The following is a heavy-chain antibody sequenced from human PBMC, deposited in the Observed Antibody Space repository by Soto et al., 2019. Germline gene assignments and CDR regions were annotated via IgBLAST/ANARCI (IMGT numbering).Heavy chain of an antibody. CDR2: ISHRKTYI. Sequence: EVQLVESGGGLVEPGGSLRLSCAASGFTFDSYTMNWVRQAPGKGPEWVSSISHRKTYIYYADSVKGRFTISRDNAKNSLDLEMNSLRAEDTAVYYCASTLFGRRYFENWGQGTVVTVSS. D-gene: IGHD3-10*01. J-gene: IGHJ4*02. V-gene: IGHV3-21*02. CDR1: GFTFDSYT. CDR3: ASTLFGRRYFEN.